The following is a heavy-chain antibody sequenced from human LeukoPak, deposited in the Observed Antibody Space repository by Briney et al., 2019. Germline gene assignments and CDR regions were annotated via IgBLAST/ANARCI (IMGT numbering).Heavy chain of an antibody. CDR3: ARDPRWELRAAYAFDI. D-gene: IGHD1-26*01. CDR1: GYTLTSYY. J-gene: IGHJ3*02. V-gene: IGHV1-46*01. CDR2: INPSGGST. Sequence: ASVKVSCKASGYTLTSYYMHWVRQAPGQGLEWMGIINPSGGSTSYAQKFQGRVTMTRGTSTSTVYMELSSLRSEDTAVYYCARDPRWELRAAYAFDIWGQGTMVTVSS.